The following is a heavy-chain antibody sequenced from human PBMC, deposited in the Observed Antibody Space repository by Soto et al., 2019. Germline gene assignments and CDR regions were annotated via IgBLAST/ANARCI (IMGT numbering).Heavy chain of an antibody. D-gene: IGHD3-10*01. V-gene: IGHV1-69*02. J-gene: IGHJ4*02. CDR1: GAPLPSFS. CDR2: INPIFSMS. Sequence: QVQLVQSGAEVKRPGSSVRVSSRAFGAPLPSFSTTWVRQAPGLGFEWMGRINPIFSMSNYAQRFQGRVTMTADKSTSTAYMELSSLRSEDTAIYYCASSYGSGYRAFDYWGQGALVTVAS. CDR3: ASSYGSGYRAFDY.